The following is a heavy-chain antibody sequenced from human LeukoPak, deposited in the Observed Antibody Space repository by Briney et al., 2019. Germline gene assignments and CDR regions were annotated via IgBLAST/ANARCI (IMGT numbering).Heavy chain of an antibody. CDR2: IIPIFGTA. CDR3: ARDLTYYGSGSYDY. Sequence: SVKVSCKASGGTFSSYAISWVRQAPGQGLEWMGRIIPIFGTANYAQKFQGKVTIITDESTSTAYMELSSLRSEDTAVYYCARDLTYYGSGSYDYWGQGTLVTVSS. J-gene: IGHJ4*02. CDR1: GGTFSSYA. D-gene: IGHD3-10*01. V-gene: IGHV1-69*05.